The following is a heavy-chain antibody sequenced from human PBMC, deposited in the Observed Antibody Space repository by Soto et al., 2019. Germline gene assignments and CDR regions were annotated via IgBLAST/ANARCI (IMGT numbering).Heavy chain of an antibody. J-gene: IGHJ5*02. CDR1: GLTVSSNY. D-gene: IGHD3-22*01. Sequence: GGSLRLSCAASGLTVSSNYMSWVRQATGKGLEWVSVIYSGGTTYYADSVKGRFTISRDNSKNTLYLQMNSLRAEDTAVYYCARNGDSSDYRGWFDPWGQGTLVTVSS. CDR3: ARNGDSSDYRGWFDP. CDR2: IYSGGTT. V-gene: IGHV3-66*01.